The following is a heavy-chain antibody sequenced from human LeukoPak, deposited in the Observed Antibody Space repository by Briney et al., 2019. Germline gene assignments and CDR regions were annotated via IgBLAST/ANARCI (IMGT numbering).Heavy chain of an antibody. CDR2: IRYDGSNK. Sequence: PGGSLRLSCAASGFTFSSYGMHWVRQAPGKGLEWVAFIRYDGSNKYYADSVKGRFTISRDNSKNTLYLQMNSLRAEDTAVYYCAKKWMDCSSTSCTDAFDIWGQGTMVTVSS. CDR1: GFTFSSYG. CDR3: AKKWMDCSSTSCTDAFDI. J-gene: IGHJ3*02. D-gene: IGHD2-2*01. V-gene: IGHV3-30*02.